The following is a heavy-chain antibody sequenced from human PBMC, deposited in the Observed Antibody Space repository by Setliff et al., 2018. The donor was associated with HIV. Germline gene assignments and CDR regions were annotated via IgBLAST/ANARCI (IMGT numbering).Heavy chain of an antibody. D-gene: IGHD5-12*01. J-gene: IGHJ4*02. CDR2: IYPSDSDT. Sequence: GESLRISCKGSKYSFDNYWIGWVRQMPGKGLQYIGIIYPSDSDTRYSPSLQRQATLSADKSTSTVYLELTNLKASDGGVYYCARRGYSGFEGAWFDDWGQGTRVTVS. CDR3: ARRGYSGFEGAWFDD. V-gene: IGHV5-51*01. CDR1: KYSFDNYW.